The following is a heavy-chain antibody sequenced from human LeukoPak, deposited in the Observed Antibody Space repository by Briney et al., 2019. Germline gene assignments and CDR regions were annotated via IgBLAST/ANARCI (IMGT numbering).Heavy chain of an antibody. CDR2: VSGGGSST. CDR3: AKDRGPTYYDFWSGYYADY. V-gene: IGHV3-23*01. Sequence: GGSLRLSCVASGFTFSNYAMNWVRQAPGKGLEWVSGVSGGGSSTYYADSVKGRFTISRDNSKNMLYLQMNSLRAEDTAVYYCAKDRGPTYYDFWSGYYADYWGQGTLVTVSS. D-gene: IGHD3-3*01. J-gene: IGHJ4*02. CDR1: GFTFSNYA.